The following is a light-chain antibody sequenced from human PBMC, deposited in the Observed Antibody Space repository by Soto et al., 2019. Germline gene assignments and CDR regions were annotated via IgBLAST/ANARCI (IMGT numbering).Light chain of an antibody. CDR2: DAS. V-gene: IGKV3-15*01. Sequence: EILMTQAAATLSETPGERATLSCRASQSVSSNLAWYQQKVGQAPKLLIYDASTRATGIPARFSGSGSGTEFTLTISSLQSEDFAVYYCQQYNNWPETFGQGTKV. CDR3: QQYNNWPET. CDR1: QSVSSN. J-gene: IGKJ1*01.